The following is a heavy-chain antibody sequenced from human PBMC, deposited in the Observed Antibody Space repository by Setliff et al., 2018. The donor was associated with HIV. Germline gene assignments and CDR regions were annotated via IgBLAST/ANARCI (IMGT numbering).Heavy chain of an antibody. CDR3: ARVPFTTGFDY. J-gene: IGHJ4*02. CDR2: IYHSGGT. CDR1: GYSISSGYY. V-gene: IGHV4-38-2*01. D-gene: IGHD3-3*01. Sequence: SETLSLTCAVSGYSISSGYYWGWIRQPPGRGLEWIGNIYHSGGTHYNPSLRSRVTISVDTSKNHFTLKLSSVTAADTAVFYCARVPFTTGFDYWGQGILVTAPQ.